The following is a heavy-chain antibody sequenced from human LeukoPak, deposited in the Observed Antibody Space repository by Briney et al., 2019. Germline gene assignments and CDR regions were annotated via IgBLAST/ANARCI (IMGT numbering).Heavy chain of an antibody. Sequence: PSETLSLTCSVSGGSVTSGDYNWSWIRQPPGKGLEWIGYIYHSGSAYYNPSLRSRVTISVDTSKNQFSLQLRSVTAADTAVYYCATSRINYYDHNYWGQGTLVTVSS. V-gene: IGHV4-30-4*01. CDR3: ATSRINYYDHNY. J-gene: IGHJ4*02. CDR2: IYHSGSA. CDR1: GGSVTSGDYN. D-gene: IGHD3-22*01.